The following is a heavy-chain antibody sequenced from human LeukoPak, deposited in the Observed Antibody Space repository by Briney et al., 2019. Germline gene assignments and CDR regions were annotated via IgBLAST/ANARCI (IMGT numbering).Heavy chain of an antibody. D-gene: IGHD2-21*02. CDR2: INWNTGRI. Sequence: GGSLRLSCTASGLSFDNYAMNWVRQAPGKGLEWVSNINWNTGRIVYADSVQGRFTVSRDNAKTSLYLQMDSRRPEDTALYYCAMESQIIVTGIDYWGPGTLVTVSS. J-gene: IGHJ4*02. CDR3: AMESQIIVTGIDY. V-gene: IGHV3-9*01. CDR1: GLSFDNYA.